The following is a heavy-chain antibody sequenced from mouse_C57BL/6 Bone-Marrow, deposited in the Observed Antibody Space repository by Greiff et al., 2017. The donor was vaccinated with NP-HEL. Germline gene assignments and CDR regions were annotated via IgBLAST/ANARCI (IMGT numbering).Heavy chain of an antibody. CDR3: TRSIYYYGSSPLYYAMDY. CDR2: IYPGNSDT. D-gene: IGHD1-1*01. CDR1: GYTFTSYW. V-gene: IGHV1-5*01. J-gene: IGHJ4*01. Sequence: VQLQQSGTVLARPGASVKMSCKTSGYTFTSYWMHWVKQRPGQGLEWIGAIYPGNSDTSYNQKFKGKAKLTAVTSASTAYMELSSLTNEDSAVYYCTRSIYYYGSSPLYYAMDYWGQGTSVTVSS.